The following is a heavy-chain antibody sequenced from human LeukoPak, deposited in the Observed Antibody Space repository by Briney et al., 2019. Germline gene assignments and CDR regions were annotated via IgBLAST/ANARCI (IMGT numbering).Heavy chain of an antibody. J-gene: IGHJ6*03. Sequence: ASVKVSCKASGYTFTGYYMHGVRQAPGQGLEWMGWINPNSGGTNYAQKFQGRVTMTRDTSISTAYMELSRLNSDDTAVYYCARGVTGIYYYYYMDVWGTGTTVTVSS. CDR3: ARGVTGIYYYYYMDV. CDR1: GYTFTGYY. CDR2: INPNSGGT. V-gene: IGHV1-2*02. D-gene: IGHD3-10*01.